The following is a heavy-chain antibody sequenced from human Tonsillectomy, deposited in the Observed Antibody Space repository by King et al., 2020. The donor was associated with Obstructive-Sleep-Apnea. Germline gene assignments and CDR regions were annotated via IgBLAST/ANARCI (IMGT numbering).Heavy chain of an antibody. CDR1: GGSISNYY. V-gene: IGHV4-59*08. Sequence: VQLQESGPGLVKPSETLSLTCTVSGGSISNYYWSWIRQPPGKGLEWIGYMYYSGNTNFNPSLKSRVTMSADTSKIQISLRLSSVTAADTAVYYCARPRGVEDYGGYGDYFDYWGQGTLVTVSS. D-gene: IGHD5-12*01. CDR3: ARPRGVEDYGGYGDYFDY. J-gene: IGHJ4*02. CDR2: MYYSGNT.